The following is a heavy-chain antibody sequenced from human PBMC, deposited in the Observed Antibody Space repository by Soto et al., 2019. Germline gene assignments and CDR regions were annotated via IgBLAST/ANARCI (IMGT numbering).Heavy chain of an antibody. J-gene: IGHJ4*02. V-gene: IGHV3-74*01. CDR3: ARDGGGLAH. D-gene: IGHD3-16*01. Sequence: EVQLVESGGGLVQPGGSLRLSCAASGFTFGSYWMHWVRQAPGKGLVWVSRISPDGTSTRNADSVKGRFTISRDNTKNTLHLQMDSRRVEDTAVYYCARDGGGLAHWGQGTLVTVSS. CDR2: ISPDGTST. CDR1: GFTFGSYW.